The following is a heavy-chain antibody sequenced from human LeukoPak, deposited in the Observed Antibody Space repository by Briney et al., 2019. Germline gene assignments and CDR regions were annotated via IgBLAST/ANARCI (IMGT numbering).Heavy chain of an antibody. Sequence: GGSLRLSCAASGFTFSSYAMSWVRQAPGKGLEWVSAISGSGGSTYYADSVKGRFTISRDNSKNTLYLQMNSLRAEDTAVYYCVKESAPYYYYYYYMYVWGKGTTVTVSS. CDR2: ISGSGGST. CDR1: GFTFSSYA. CDR3: VKESAPYYYYYYYMYV. V-gene: IGHV3-23*01. J-gene: IGHJ6*03.